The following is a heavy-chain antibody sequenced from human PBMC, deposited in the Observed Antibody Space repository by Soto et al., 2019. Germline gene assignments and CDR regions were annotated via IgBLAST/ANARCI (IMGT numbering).Heavy chain of an antibody. CDR2: IYYSGST. V-gene: IGHV4-59*12. D-gene: IGHD4-17*01. Sequence: PSETLSLTCTVSGGSISSYYWSWIRQPPGKGLEWIGYIYYSGSTNYNPSLKSRVTISVDTSKNQFSLKLSSVTAADTAVYYCARDSYAEYGDIFDYWGQGTLVTVSS. CDR1: GGSISSYY. CDR3: ARDSYAEYGDIFDY. J-gene: IGHJ4*02.